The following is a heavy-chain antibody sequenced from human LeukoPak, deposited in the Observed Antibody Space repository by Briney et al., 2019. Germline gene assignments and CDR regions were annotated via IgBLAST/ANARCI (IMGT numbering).Heavy chain of an antibody. CDR1: GFTFSDHG. CDR2: IWYNGSKK. Sequence: GGSLRLSCAASGFTFSDHGTHWVRQAPGKELEWVAIIWYNGSKKYYAESVKGRFTISRDNSKNTLYLQMSSLRAEDTAVYYCARRYYDNSGHSYGYYFDYWGQGTLVTVSS. D-gene: IGHD3-22*01. CDR3: ARRYYDNSGHSYGYYFDY. J-gene: IGHJ4*02. V-gene: IGHV3-33*01.